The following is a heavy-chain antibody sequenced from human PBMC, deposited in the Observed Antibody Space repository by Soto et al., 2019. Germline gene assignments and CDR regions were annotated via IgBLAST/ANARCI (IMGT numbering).Heavy chain of an antibody. J-gene: IGHJ6*02. CDR1: GGSFSGYY. CDR3: ARDSSSRPYYYYGMDV. Sequence: SETLSLTCAVYGGSFSGYYWSWIRQPPGKGLEWIGGINHSGSTNYNPSLKSRVTISVDTSKNQFSLKLSSVTAADTAVYYCARDSSSRPYYYYGMDVWGQGTTVTVSS. D-gene: IGHD6-6*01. CDR2: INHSGST. V-gene: IGHV4-34*01.